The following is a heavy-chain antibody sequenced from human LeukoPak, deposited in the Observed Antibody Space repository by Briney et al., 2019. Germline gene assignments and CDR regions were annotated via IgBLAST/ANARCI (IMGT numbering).Heavy chain of an antibody. J-gene: IGHJ6*02. CDR2: ISSSSSII. CDR1: GFTFSSYS. V-gene: IGHV3-48*01. CDR3: ARTYCSGGSCYYYGMDV. D-gene: IGHD2-15*01. Sequence: GGSLRLSCAASGFTFSSYSMNWVRQAPGKGLEWVSYISSSSSIIYYADSVKGRFTISRDKAKNSLYLQMNSLRAEDTAVYYCARTYCSGGSCYYYGMDVWGQGTTVTVSS.